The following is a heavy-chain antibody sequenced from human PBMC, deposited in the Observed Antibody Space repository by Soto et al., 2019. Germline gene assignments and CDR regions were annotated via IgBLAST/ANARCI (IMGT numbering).Heavy chain of an antibody. V-gene: IGHV3-11*01. CDR2: ISRSGATI. J-gene: IGHJ3*02. Sequence: GGSLRLSCAASGFTFSDYYMTWIRQAPGKGLEWISYISRSGATIYYADSVEGRFTISRDNAKNSLYLQMDSLRADDTAVYYCARIEYSSSSSLRRAFDIWGQGTMVTVSS. CDR3: ARIEYSSSSSLRRAFDI. D-gene: IGHD6-6*01. CDR1: GFTFSDYY.